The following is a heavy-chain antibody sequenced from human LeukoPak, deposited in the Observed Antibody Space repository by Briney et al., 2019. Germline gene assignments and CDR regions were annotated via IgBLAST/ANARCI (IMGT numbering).Heavy chain of an antibody. CDR1: GGSISSGGYS. J-gene: IGHJ4*02. D-gene: IGHD3-10*01. Sequence: SETLSLTCAVSGGSISSGGYSWSWIRQPPGKGLEWIGYIYHSGSTYYNPSLKSRVTISVDRSKNQFSLKLSSVTAADTAVYYCARRLERFGGLDYWSQGTLVTVSS. CDR3: ARRLERFGGLDY. V-gene: IGHV4-30-2*01. CDR2: IYHSGST.